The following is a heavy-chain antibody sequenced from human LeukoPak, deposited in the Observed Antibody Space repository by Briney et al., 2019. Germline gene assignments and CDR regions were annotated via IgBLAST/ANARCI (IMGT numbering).Heavy chain of an antibody. J-gene: IGHJ4*02. CDR1: GFTFSSYT. D-gene: IGHD7-27*01. CDR3: AKDGGLWVSAHWGDS. CDR2: ITTGGPNT. V-gene: IGHV3-23*01. Sequence: GGSLRLSCTASGFTFSSYTMSWVRQAPGKGLKWVSTITTGGPNTYYADSVRGRFTVSRDDSKNTLYLQMNSLRAEDTAVYYCAKDGGLWVSAHWGDSWGRGTLVTVSS.